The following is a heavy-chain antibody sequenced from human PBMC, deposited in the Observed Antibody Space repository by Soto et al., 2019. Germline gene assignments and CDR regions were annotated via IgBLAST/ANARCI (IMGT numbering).Heavy chain of an antibody. CDR2: LYHTGSS. Sequence: PSETLSLTCAVSGGSVNSGSSYWSWIRQPPGKGLEWIGYLYHTGSSGYSPSLKSRATISIDTSRNQFSLRLTSVTAADTAVYFCARGDRLLNLYDIWGRGTQVTVSS. CDR1: GGSVNSGSSY. D-gene: IGHD3-16*01. CDR3: ARGDRLLNLYDI. J-gene: IGHJ4*02. V-gene: IGHV4-61*01.